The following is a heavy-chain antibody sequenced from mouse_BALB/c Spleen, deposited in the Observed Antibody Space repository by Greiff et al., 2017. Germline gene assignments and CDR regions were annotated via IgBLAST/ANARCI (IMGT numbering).Heavy chain of an antibody. J-gene: IGHJ1*01. CDR1: GFSLTSYD. Sequence: VQGVESGPGLVAPSQSLSITCTVSGFSLTSYDISWIRQPPGKGLEWLGVIWTGGGTNYNSAFMSRLSISKDNSKSQVFLKMNSLQTDDTAIYYCVRTYGSSYWYFDVWGAGTTVTVSS. CDR3: VRTYGSSYWYFDV. V-gene: IGHV2-9-2*01. CDR2: IWTGGGT. D-gene: IGHD1-1*01.